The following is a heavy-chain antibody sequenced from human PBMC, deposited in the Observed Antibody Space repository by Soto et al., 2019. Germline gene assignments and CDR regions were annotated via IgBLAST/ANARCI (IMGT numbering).Heavy chain of an antibody. CDR1: GGTFSRYA. J-gene: IGHJ6*02. CDR2: IIAIFGTA. Sequence: QVQLVQSGAEVKKPGSSVKVSCKASGGTFSRYAISWVRQAPGQGLEWMGGIIAIFGTANYAQKFQGRVTITADESMSTAYMELSSLTSEDTAVYYYARDIVFGGTYGMDVWGQGTTVTVSS. D-gene: IGHD3-16*01. V-gene: IGHV1-69*12. CDR3: ARDIVFGGTYGMDV.